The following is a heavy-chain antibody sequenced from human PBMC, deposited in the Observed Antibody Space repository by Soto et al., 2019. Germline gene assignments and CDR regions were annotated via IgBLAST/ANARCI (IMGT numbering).Heavy chain of an antibody. V-gene: IGHV5-51*01. CDR2: IYPGDSDT. CDR3: PIPVISFLEWPNAGAFDI. J-gene: IGHJ3*02. Sequence: GESLKISCKGSGYSFTSYWIGWVRQMPGKGLEWMGIIYPGDSDTRYSPSFQGQVTISADKSISTAYLQWSSLKASDTAMYYCPIPVISFLEWPNAGAFDIWGQGTMVTGSS. D-gene: IGHD3-3*01. CDR1: GYSFTSYW.